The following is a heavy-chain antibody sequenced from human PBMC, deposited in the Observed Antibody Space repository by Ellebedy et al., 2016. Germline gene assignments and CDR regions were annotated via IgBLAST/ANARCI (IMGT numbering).Heavy chain of an antibody. V-gene: IGHV1-2*02. CDR3: ARGSMRVVVTAGKNWFDP. Sequence: ASVKVSCKASGYTFTSYDINWVRQAPGQGLEWMGWINPNSGGTNYAQKFQGRVIMTRDTSISTAYMELSRLRSDDTAVYYCARGSMRVVVTAGKNWFDPWGQGTLVTVSS. CDR1: GYTFTSYD. J-gene: IGHJ5*02. CDR2: INPNSGGT. D-gene: IGHD3-22*01.